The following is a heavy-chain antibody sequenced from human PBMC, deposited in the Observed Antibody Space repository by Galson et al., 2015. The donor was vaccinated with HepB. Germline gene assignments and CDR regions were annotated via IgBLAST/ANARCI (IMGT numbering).Heavy chain of an antibody. Sequence: SVKVSCKASGGTFSSYAISWVRQAPGQGLEWMGGIIPIFGTANYAQKFQGRVTITADESTSTAYMELSSLRSEDTAVYYCASVPPVGGWYSSEYFQHWGQGTLVTVSS. CDR2: IIPIFGTA. J-gene: IGHJ1*01. V-gene: IGHV1-69*13. CDR3: ASVPPVGGWYSSEYFQH. CDR1: GGTFSSYA. D-gene: IGHD6-19*01.